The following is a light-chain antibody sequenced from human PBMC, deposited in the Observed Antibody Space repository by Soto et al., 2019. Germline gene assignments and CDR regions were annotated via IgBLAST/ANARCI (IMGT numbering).Light chain of an antibody. CDR1: QSVGSN. CDR2: GAS. CDR3: QQYHDWVT. Sequence: EIVMTQSPVTLSVSPGERATLSCGTSQSVGSNLAWYQQKPGQAPRLLIYGASTRATGIPARFSGSGSGTYFTLTISSLQSEDFAIYYCQQYHDWVTFGGGTKVDIK. J-gene: IGKJ4*01. V-gene: IGKV3D-15*01.